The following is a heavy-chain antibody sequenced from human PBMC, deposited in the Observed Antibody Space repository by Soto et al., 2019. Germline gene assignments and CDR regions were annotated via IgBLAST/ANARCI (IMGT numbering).Heavy chain of an antibody. CDR3: ARPVYCSSTSCYAGGGWFDP. D-gene: IGHD2-2*01. J-gene: IGHJ5*02. V-gene: IGHV4-30-4*01. CDR2: IYYSGST. Sequence: QVQLQESGPGLVKPSQTLSLTCTVSGGSISSGDYYWSWIRQPPGKGLEWIGYIYYSGSTYYNPSLKHRVTISVDTSKNQFSLKLSSVTAADTAVYYCARPVYCSSTSCYAGGGWFDPWGQGTLVTVSS. CDR1: GGSISSGDYY.